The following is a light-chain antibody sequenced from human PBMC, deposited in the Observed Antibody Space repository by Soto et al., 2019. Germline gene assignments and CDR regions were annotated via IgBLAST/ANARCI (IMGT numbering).Light chain of an antibody. V-gene: IGKV3-15*01. CDR1: QSVSSN. CDR2: GAS. CDR3: QQYNNWPLWT. Sequence: EIVITQSPGTLSLSPGARATLSCGASQSVSSNFAWYQQKPGQAPRLLIYGASTRATGIPARFSGSGCGTEFTLTISSLQSEDFAVYYCQQYNNWPLWTFGQGTKVDIK. J-gene: IGKJ1*01.